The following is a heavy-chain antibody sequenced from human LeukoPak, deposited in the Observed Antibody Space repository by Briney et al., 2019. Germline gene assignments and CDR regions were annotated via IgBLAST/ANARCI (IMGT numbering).Heavy chain of an antibody. CDR1: GGSISSYY. J-gene: IGHJ4*02. V-gene: IGHV4-59*01. CDR3: AREGYGSGSYFDY. D-gene: IGHD3-10*01. Sequence: PSETLSLTCTVSGGSISSYYWSWIRQPPGKGLEWIGYIYYSGSTNYNPSLKRRVTISVDTSKNQFSLKLSSVTAADTAVYYCAREGYGSGSYFDYWGQGTLVTVSS. CDR2: IYYSGST.